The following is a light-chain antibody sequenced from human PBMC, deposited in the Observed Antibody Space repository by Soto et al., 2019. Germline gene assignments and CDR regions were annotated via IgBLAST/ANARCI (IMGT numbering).Light chain of an antibody. CDR1: SGHSNYA. V-gene: IGLV4-69*01. CDR3: QTWGSGIVV. Sequence: QSVLTQSPSASASLGASVKLTCTLSSGHSNYAIAWHQQQSEKGPRYLMKLNSDGSHSNGDGIPDRFSGSSSGAERYLTISSRQSEDEADYYCQTWGSGIVVFGGGTKLTVL. CDR2: LNSDGSH. J-gene: IGLJ2*01.